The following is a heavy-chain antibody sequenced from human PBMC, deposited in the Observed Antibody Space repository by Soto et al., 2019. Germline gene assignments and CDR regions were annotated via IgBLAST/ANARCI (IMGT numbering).Heavy chain of an antibody. CDR1: GYSFAGYW. V-gene: IGHV5-10-1*01. J-gene: IGHJ6*02. CDR2: IDPSDSQT. CDR3: AASIFYYGMDV. Sequence: PRESLKISCKGSGYSFAGYWITWVRQKPGKGLEWMGRIDPSDSQTYYSPSFRGHVTISVTKSITTVFLQWSSLRASDTAMYYCAASIFYYGMDVWGQGTTVTVSS.